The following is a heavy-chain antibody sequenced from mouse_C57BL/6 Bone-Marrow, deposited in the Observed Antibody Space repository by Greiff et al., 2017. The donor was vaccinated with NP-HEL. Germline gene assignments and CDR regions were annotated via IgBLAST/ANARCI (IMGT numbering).Heavy chain of an antibody. CDR1: GFTFSSYG. CDR2: ISSGGSYT. Sequence: EVHLVESGGDLVKPGGSLKLSCAASGFTFSSYGMSWVRQTPDKRLEWVATISSGGSYTYYPDSVKGRFTISRDNAKTPLYLQMSSLKSEDTAMYYCARRGLLRSDYWGQGTTLTVSS. D-gene: IGHD1-1*01. V-gene: IGHV5-6*01. J-gene: IGHJ2*01. CDR3: ARRGLLRSDY.